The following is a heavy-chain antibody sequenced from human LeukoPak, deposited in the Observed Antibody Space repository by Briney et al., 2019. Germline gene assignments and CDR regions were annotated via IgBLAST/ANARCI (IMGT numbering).Heavy chain of an antibody. CDR1: GGSFSGYY. CDR3: ARPYCYDSRPGFDY. CDR2: INHSGST. V-gene: IGHV4-34*01. J-gene: IGHJ4*02. Sequence: SETLSLTCAVYGGSFSGYYWSWIRQPPGKGLEWIGEINHSGSTNYNPSLKSRVTISVDTSKNQFSLKLSSVTAADTAVYYCARPYCYDSRPGFDYWGQGTLVTVSS. D-gene: IGHD3-22*01.